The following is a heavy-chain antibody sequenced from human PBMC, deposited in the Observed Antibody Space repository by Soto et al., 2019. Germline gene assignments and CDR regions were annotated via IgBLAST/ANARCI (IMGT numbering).Heavy chain of an antibody. Sequence: QVQLVQSGAEVKKPGSSVKVSCKASGGTFSSYAISWVRQAPGQGLEWMGGIIPIFGTANYAQKFQGRVTITADESTRISYMELSSLRSEDTAVYYCARDPLDSYGYFDYWGQGTLVTVSS. CDR2: IIPIFGTA. CDR3: ARDPLDSYGYFDY. CDR1: GGTFSSYA. D-gene: IGHD5-18*01. V-gene: IGHV1-69*12. J-gene: IGHJ4*02.